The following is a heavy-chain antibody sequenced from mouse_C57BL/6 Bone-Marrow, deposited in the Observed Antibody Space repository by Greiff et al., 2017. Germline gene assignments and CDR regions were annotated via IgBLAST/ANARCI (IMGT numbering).Heavy chain of an antibody. CDR2: IYPSSGST. J-gene: IGHJ3*01. CDR1: GYTFTSYW. Sequence: QVQLQQPGAELVKPGASVKMSCKASGYTFTSYWITWVKQRPGQGLEWIGDIYPSSGSTNYNEKFKSKATLTVDTSSSTSYMQLRSLTSEDSAVYYGARYYDYDFWFSYWGQGTLVTVSA. V-gene: IGHV1-55*01. D-gene: IGHD2-4*01. CDR3: ARYYDYDFWFSY.